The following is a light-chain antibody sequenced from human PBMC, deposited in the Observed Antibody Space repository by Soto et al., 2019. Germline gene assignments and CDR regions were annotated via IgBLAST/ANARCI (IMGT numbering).Light chain of an antibody. CDR3: CSFAGGGATWV. CDR1: NSDVGSYKF. J-gene: IGLJ3*02. CDR2: EAT. Sequence: QPVLTQPASVSGSPGQSITISCTGTNSDVGSYKFVSWYQQHPGKVPKLIIYEATKRPSGLSNRFSGSKSGNTASLTISGLQAEDEADYYCCSFAGGGATWVFGGGTKLTVL. V-gene: IGLV2-23*01.